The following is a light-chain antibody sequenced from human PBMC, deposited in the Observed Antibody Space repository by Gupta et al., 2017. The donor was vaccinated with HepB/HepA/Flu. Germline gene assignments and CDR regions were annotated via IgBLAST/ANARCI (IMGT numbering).Light chain of an antibody. CDR1: QRISSY. V-gene: IGKV1-39*01. J-gene: IGKJ3*01. CDR2: AAY. Sequence: IQMTQSPSSLSASVGDRVTITCRASQRISSYLNWYQQKPGKAPKLLIYAAYNLQSGVPSRFSGSGSGTDFTLTISSLQPEDFATYYCQQSYSTPPFTFGPGTKVDVK. CDR3: QQSYSTPPFT.